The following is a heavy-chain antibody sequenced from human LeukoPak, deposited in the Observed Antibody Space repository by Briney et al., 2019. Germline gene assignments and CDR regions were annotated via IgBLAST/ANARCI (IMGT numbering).Heavy chain of an antibody. J-gene: IGHJ6*02. D-gene: IGHD6-13*01. CDR3: ARFDSSSWKTAYYYGMDV. CDR2: MNPNSGNT. V-gene: IGHV1-8*01. CDR1: GYTFTSYD. Sequence: ASVKVSCKASGYTFTSYDINWVRQATGQGLEWMGWMNPNSGNTGYAQKFQGRVTMTRNTSISTAYMELSSLRSEDTAVYYCARFDSSSWKTAYYYGMDVWGQGTTVTVSS.